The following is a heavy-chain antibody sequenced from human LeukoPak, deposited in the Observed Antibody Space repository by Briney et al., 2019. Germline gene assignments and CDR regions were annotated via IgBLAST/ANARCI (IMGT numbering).Heavy chain of an antibody. V-gene: IGHV1-18*01. CDR2: ISTYNGNT. D-gene: IGHD5-12*01. Sequence: ASVKVSCKASGYTFTNYGISWVRQAPGQGLEWMGWISTYNGNTNYAQNLQGRVTMTTDTSTSTAYMELRSLRSDDTAVYYCARDRGFYMVDYWGQGTLVTVSS. J-gene: IGHJ4*02. CDR3: ARDRGFYMVDY. CDR1: GYTFTNYG.